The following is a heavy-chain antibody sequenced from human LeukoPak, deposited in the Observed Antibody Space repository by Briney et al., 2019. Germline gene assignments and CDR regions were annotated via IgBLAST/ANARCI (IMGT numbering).Heavy chain of an antibody. CDR2: IYHSGST. CDR3: ARDQYYYDSSGYIPFDY. Sequence: PSETLSLTCTVSGYSISSGYYWGWIRQPPGKGLEWIGSIYHSGSTYYNPSLKSRVTISVDTSKNQFSLKLSSVTAADTAVYYCARDQYYYDSSGYIPFDYWGQGTLVTVSS. V-gene: IGHV4-38-2*02. D-gene: IGHD3-22*01. CDR1: GYSISSGYY. J-gene: IGHJ4*02.